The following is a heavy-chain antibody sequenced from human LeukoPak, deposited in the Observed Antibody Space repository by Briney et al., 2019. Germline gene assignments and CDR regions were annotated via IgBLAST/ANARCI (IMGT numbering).Heavy chain of an antibody. V-gene: IGHV3-74*01. D-gene: IGHD6-19*01. CDR3: ARVIYSGWEGELSD. J-gene: IGHJ4*02. CDR1: GFTFSSYW. CDR2: INSDGSTT. Sequence: PGGSLRLSCAASGFTFSSYWMHWVRQAPGKGLVWVSRINSDGSTTSYADSVMGRFTTSRDNAKNTLYLQMNSLRAEDTAVYYCARVIYSGWEGELSDWGQGTLVTVSS.